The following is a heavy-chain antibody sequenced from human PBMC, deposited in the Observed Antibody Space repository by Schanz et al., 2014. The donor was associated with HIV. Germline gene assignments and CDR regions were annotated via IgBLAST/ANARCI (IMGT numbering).Heavy chain of an antibody. Sequence: ESGGGSVQPGGSLRLSCAASGFPFSNFAMSWVRQAPGKGLEWVSSISGSGVSTFYAGSVKGRFAISRDKSKNTLYLQINSLRVEDTAVYYCAKMARSVAANTNFDYWGQGTLVTVSP. CDR3: AKMARSVAANTNFDY. J-gene: IGHJ4*02. D-gene: IGHD6-19*01. CDR1: GFPFSNFA. V-gene: IGHV3-23*01. CDR2: ISGSGVST.